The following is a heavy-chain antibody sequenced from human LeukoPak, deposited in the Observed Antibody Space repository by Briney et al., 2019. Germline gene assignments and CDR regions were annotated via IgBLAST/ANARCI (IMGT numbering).Heavy chain of an antibody. CDR1: GYTFTSYG. Sequence: GASVKVSRKASGYTFTSYGISWVRQAPGQGLEWMGWISAYNGNTNYAQKLQGRVTMTTDTSTGTAYMELRSLRSDDTAVYYCARVGIEYSSSWYPTPNRFDPWGQGTLVTVSS. CDR2: ISAYNGNT. CDR3: ARVGIEYSSSWYPTPNRFDP. D-gene: IGHD6-13*01. J-gene: IGHJ5*02. V-gene: IGHV1-18*01.